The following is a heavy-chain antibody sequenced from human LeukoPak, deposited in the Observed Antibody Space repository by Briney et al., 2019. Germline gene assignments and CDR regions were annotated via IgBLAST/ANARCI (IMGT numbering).Heavy chain of an antibody. J-gene: IGHJ6*02. V-gene: IGHV3-30-3*01. Sequence: GGSLRLSCAASGFTFSSYAMHWVCQAPGKGLEWVAVISYDGSNKYYADSVKGRFTISRDNSKNTLYLQMNSLRAEDTAVYYCARASTGTYYYYGMDVWGQGTTVTVSS. CDR1: GFTFSSYA. CDR2: ISYDGSNK. D-gene: IGHD4-17*01. CDR3: ARASTGTYYYYGMDV.